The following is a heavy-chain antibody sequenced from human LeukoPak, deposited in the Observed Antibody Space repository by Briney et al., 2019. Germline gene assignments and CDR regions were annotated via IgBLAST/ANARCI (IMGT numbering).Heavy chain of an antibody. Sequence: PSETLSLTCTVSGGSISSSSYYWGWIRQPPGKGLEWIGSIYYSGSTYYNPSLKSRVTISVDTSENQFSLKLNSVTAADTSVYYCARHYCSSTSCPPYHDAFDIWGQGTMVTVSS. CDR1: GGSISSSSYY. CDR3: ARHYCSSTSCPPYHDAFDI. D-gene: IGHD2-2*01. V-gene: IGHV4-39*01. CDR2: IYYSGST. J-gene: IGHJ3*02.